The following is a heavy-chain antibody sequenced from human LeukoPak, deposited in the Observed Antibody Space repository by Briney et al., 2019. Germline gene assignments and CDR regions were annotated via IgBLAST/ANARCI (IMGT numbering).Heavy chain of an antibody. V-gene: IGHV1-2*04. J-gene: IGHJ4*02. D-gene: IGHD2-21*02. CDR2: INPNSGGT. CDR3: ARVCGGDCYYFDY. Sequence: GASVKVSCKASGYTFTGYYMHWVRQAPGQGLEWMGWINPNSGGTNYAQKFQGWVTMTRDTSISTAYMELSRLRSDDTAVYYCARVCGGDCYYFDYWGQGTLVTVSS. CDR1: GYTFTGYY.